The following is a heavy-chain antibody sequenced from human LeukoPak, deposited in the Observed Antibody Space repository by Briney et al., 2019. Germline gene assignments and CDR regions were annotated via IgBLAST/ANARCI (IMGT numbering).Heavy chain of an antibody. V-gene: IGHV4-59*01. CDR3: ARGIKYYYGSGTYHYFDF. Sequence: PSETLSLTCTVSGSSISTYYWSWVRQPPGKGLEWIGYIYYSGSTNYNPSLKSRVTMLVDTSKNQFSLKLSSVTAADTAVCYCARGIKYYYGSGTYHYFDFWGQGTLVTVSS. CDR2: IYYSGST. J-gene: IGHJ4*02. CDR1: GSSISTYY. D-gene: IGHD3-10*01.